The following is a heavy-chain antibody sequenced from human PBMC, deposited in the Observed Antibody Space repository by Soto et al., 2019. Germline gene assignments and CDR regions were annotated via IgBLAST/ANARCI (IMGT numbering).Heavy chain of an antibody. J-gene: IGHJ6*02. CDR2: MYNTGST. D-gene: IGHD2-21*02. CDR1: GGSIRGYY. Sequence: PSETLSLTCTVSGGSIRGYYLRWIRQPPGKGLEWIGYMYNTGSTVYNPSFKSRVTISVDTSKNQFSLKLNSVTAADTAVYYCARDLWGYCGTDCYPLDVWGQGTTVTVS. CDR3: ARDLWGYCGTDCYPLDV. V-gene: IGHV4-59*01.